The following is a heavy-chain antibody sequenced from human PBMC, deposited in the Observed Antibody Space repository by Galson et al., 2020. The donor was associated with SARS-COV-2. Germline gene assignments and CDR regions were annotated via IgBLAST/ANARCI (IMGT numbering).Heavy chain of an antibody. CDR3: ARRRGYDFWNPHYWCDP. CDR2: IYWDDDK. D-gene: IGHD3-3*01. Sequence: KMSGPTLVKPTQTLTLTCSFSGFSISATGVGVGWIRQPPGKALEWLAVIYWDDDKRYNSSLKNRLTITKDASKNQVVLTMTNMDPVDTATYYCARRRGYDFWNPHYWCDPWGQ. CDR1: GFSISATGVG. V-gene: IGHV2-5*02. J-gene: IGHJ5*02.